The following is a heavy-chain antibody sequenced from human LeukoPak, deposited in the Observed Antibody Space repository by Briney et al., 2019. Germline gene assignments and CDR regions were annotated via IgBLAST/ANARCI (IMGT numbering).Heavy chain of an antibody. D-gene: IGHD6-13*01. J-gene: IGHJ4*02. CDR1: GFTFSSYS. Sequence: GGSLRLSCVASGFTFSSYSMNWVRQAPGKGLEWVSYISSSSSTIYYADSVKGRFTTSRDNAKNSLYLQMNSLRAEDTAVYYCARAPSSSWYGAYYFDYWGQGTLVTVSS. CDR2: ISSSSSTI. V-gene: IGHV3-48*01. CDR3: ARAPSSSWYGAYYFDY.